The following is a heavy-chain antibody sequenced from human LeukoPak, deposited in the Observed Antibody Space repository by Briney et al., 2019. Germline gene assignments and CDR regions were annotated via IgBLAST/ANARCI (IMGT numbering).Heavy chain of an antibody. D-gene: IGHD3-22*01. J-gene: IGHJ4*02. Sequence: PGGSLRLSCAASGFTFDDYAMHWVRQAPGKGLEWVSGISWNSGSIGYADSVKGRFTISRDNAKNSLYLQMNSLRAEDTAVYYCARGLTMIVVVPDYWGQGTLVTVSS. CDR1: GFTFDDYA. CDR2: ISWNSGSI. CDR3: ARGLTMIVVVPDY. V-gene: IGHV3-9*01.